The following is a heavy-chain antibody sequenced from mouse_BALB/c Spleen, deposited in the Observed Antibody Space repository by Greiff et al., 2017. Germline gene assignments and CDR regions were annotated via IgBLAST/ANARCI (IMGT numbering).Heavy chain of an antibody. CDR2: ISSGGSYT. CDR1: GFTFSSYG. J-gene: IGHJ3*01. D-gene: IGHD1-1*01. Sequence: EVKVVESGGDLVKPGGSLKLSCAASGFTFSSYGMSWVRQTPDKRLEWVATISSGGSYTYYPDSVKGRFTISRDNAKNTLYLQMSSLKSEDTAMYDCARHDYYGSSYPAWFAYWGQGTLVTVSA. V-gene: IGHV5-6*01. CDR3: ARHDYYGSSYPAWFAY.